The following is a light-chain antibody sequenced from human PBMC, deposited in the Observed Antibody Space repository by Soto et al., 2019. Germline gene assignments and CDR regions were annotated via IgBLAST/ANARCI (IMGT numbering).Light chain of an antibody. V-gene: IGKV1-9*01. Sequence: DIQLTQSPSFLSASVGDRVTITCRASQVISSYLAWYQQKPGKAPKLLIYAASTLQSGVPSRFSGSRSGTEFTLTISSMQHDDSAIYYCQQYNSYPWTFGLGTKVDIK. CDR1: QVISSY. J-gene: IGKJ1*01. CDR3: QQYNSYPWT. CDR2: AAS.